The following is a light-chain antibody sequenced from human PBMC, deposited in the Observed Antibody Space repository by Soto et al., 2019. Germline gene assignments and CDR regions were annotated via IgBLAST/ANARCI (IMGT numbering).Light chain of an antibody. Sequence: QSALTQPASVSGAPGQSITISCPGTRSDVGGFNSVSWYQLRPGTAPKLILYDVVDRPSGVSYRFSGSKSGNTASLTISGLQAADEADYFCSSYTSTMTNVFGSGTKVTV. CDR2: DVV. V-gene: IGLV2-14*03. J-gene: IGLJ1*01. CDR3: SSYTSTMTNV. CDR1: RSDVGGFNS.